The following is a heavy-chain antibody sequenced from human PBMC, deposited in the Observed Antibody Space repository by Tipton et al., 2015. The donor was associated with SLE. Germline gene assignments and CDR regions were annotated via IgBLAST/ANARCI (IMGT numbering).Heavy chain of an antibody. CDR3: AREGSGWYYFDS. J-gene: IGHJ4*02. CDR2: TYYRSKWYN. D-gene: IGHD6-19*01. CDR1: GDSVSTNSAA. V-gene: IGHV6-1*01. Sequence: PGLVKPSQTLSLTCAISGDSVSTNSAAWNWIRQSPSRGLEWLGRTYYRSKWYNDYAISVKSRIIINSDTSKNQFSPQLKSVTPEDTALYYCAREGSGWYYFDSWGQGTLVTVSS.